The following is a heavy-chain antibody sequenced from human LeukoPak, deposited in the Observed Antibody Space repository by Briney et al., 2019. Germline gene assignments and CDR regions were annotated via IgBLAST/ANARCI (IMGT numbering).Heavy chain of an antibody. V-gene: IGHV3-30*02. D-gene: IGHD3-9*01. CDR3: AKDAGMSGYFDWLLASPDAFDI. J-gene: IGHJ3*02. Sequence: GGSLRLSCAASGFTFSSYGMHWVRQAPGRGLGWVAFIRYDGSNKYYADSVKGRFTISRDNSKNTLYLQMNSLRAEDTAVYYCAKDAGMSGYFDWLLASPDAFDIWGQGTMVTVPS. CDR2: IRYDGSNK. CDR1: GFTFSSYG.